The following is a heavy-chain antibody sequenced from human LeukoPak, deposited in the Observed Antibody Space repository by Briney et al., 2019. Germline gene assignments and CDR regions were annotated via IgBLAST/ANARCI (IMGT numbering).Heavy chain of an antibody. V-gene: IGHV3-21*01. Sequence: GGSLRLSCAASGFTFSRYWMNWVRQAPGKGLEWVSSISSSSSYIYYADSVKGRFTISRDNAKNSLYLQMNSLRAEDTAVYYCAREHTAMDDYWGQGTLVTVSS. CDR3: AREHTAMDDY. D-gene: IGHD5-18*01. CDR1: GFTFSRYW. CDR2: ISSSSSYI. J-gene: IGHJ4*02.